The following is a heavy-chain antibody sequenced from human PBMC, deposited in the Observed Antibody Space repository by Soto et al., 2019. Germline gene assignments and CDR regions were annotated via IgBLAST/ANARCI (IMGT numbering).Heavy chain of an antibody. CDR2: IDPTDSYT. CDR3: ARLSYYNAGGYRLIDY. Sequence: PGESLKISCQASGYSFTTYWISWVRQMPGKGLECMGRIDPTDSYTDYGPSFEGHVTMSVDRSINTAYLEWSSLKASDSAMYYCARLSYYNAGGYRLIDYWGQGTPVTVSS. J-gene: IGHJ4*02. CDR1: GYSFTTYW. V-gene: IGHV5-10-1*01. D-gene: IGHD3-10*01.